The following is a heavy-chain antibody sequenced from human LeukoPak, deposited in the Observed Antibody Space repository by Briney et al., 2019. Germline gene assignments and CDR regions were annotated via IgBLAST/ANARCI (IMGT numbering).Heavy chain of an antibody. CDR3: ARDGDYGGKSDY. Sequence: SETLSLTCSVSGYSITSDDWWAWSRQSPEKGLEWIASIHHSGGTYYNPSFKSRATISVDTSKNQFSLKLTSVTAADTAVYYCARDGDYGGKSDYWGQGTLVTVSS. V-gene: IGHV4-38-2*02. D-gene: IGHD4-23*01. CDR1: GYSITSDDW. CDR2: IHHSGGT. J-gene: IGHJ4*02.